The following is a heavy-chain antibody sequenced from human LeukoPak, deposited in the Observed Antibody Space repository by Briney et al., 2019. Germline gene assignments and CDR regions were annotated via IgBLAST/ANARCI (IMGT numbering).Heavy chain of an antibody. D-gene: IGHD4-17*01. CDR2: ISSSSSTI. CDR3: ARDPAGGDYVDAFDI. CDR1: GFTFSSYS. Sequence: GESLRLSCAASGFTFSSYSMNWVRQAPGKGLEWVSYISSSSSTIYYADSVKGRFTISRDNAKNSLYLQMNSLRAEDTAVYYCARDPAGGDYVDAFDIWGQGTMVTVSS. V-gene: IGHV3-48*01. J-gene: IGHJ3*02.